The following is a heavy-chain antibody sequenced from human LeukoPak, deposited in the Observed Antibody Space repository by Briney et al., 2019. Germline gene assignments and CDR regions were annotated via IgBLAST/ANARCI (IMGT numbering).Heavy chain of an antibody. Sequence: ASVKVSCKASGYTFTSYDINWVRQATGQGLEWMGWMNPNSGNTGYAQKFQGRVTMTRNTSISTAYMELSSLRSEDTAVYYCARDLNYDSSGYYSLPGIFDYWGQGTLVTVSS. CDR1: GYTFTSYD. D-gene: IGHD3-22*01. CDR2: MNPNSGNT. CDR3: ARDLNYDSSGYYSLPGIFDY. J-gene: IGHJ4*02. V-gene: IGHV1-8*01.